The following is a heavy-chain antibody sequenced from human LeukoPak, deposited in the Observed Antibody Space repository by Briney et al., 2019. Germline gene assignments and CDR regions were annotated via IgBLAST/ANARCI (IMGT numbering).Heavy chain of an antibody. CDR2: INQDETEK. Sequence: GSLRLSCAASGFTFTSYWMSWVRQAPGRGLEWVANINQDETEKYYVDSVKGRFTISRDNAKNSLYLQMNSLKTEDTAVYYCTTVTHFYLGGQGTLVTVSS. J-gene: IGHJ1*01. CDR1: GFTFTSYW. V-gene: IGHV3-7*03. CDR3: TTVTHFYL. D-gene: IGHD2/OR15-2a*01.